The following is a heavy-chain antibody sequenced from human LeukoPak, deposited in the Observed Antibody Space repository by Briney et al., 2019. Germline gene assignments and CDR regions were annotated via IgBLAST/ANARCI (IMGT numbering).Heavy chain of an antibody. CDR3: ARKYYDFWSGYYGDDAFDI. Sequence: SETLSLTCTVSGGSISSYYWSWIRQPPGKGLEWIGYIYSSGSTNYNPSLKSRVTISVDTSKNQFSLKLSSVTAADTAVYYCARKYYDFWSGYYGDDAFDIWGQGTMVTVSS. V-gene: IGHV4-59*01. D-gene: IGHD3-3*01. CDR1: GGSISSYY. J-gene: IGHJ3*02. CDR2: IYSSGST.